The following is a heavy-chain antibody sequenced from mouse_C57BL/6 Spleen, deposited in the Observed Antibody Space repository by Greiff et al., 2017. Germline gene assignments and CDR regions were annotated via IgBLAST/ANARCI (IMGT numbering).Heavy chain of an antibody. CDR3: AREEDYYGEAWFAY. V-gene: IGHV5-4*01. D-gene: IGHD1-1*01. J-gene: IGHJ3*01. CDR2: ISDGGSYT. CDR1: GFTFSSYA. Sequence: EVQLVESGGGLVKPGGSLKLSCAASGFTFSSYAMSWVRQTPEKRLEWVATISDGGSYTYYPDNVKGRFTISRDNAKNNLYLQMSHLKSEDTARYYCAREEDYYGEAWFAYWGQGTLVTVSA.